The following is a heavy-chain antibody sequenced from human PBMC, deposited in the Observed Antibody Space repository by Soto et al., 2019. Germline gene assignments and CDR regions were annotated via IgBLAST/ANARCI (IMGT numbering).Heavy chain of an antibody. CDR1: GYSISSGYY. J-gene: IGHJ4*02. CDR3: ARKQRWLYYFDY. D-gene: IGHD4-17*01. CDR2: IYHSGST. V-gene: IGHV4-38-2*02. Sequence: SETLSLTCTVSGYSISSGYYWGWIRQPPGKGLEWIGSIYHSGSTYYNPSLKSRVTISVDTSKNQFSLKLSSVTAADTAVYYCARKQRWLYYFDYWGQGTLVTVSS.